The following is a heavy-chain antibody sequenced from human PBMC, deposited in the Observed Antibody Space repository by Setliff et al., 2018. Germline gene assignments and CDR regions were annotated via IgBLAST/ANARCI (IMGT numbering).Heavy chain of an antibody. CDR1: GYTFSSYA. D-gene: IGHD3-22*01. J-gene: IGHJ6*03. V-gene: IGHV1-2*02. CDR3: VREGVDSRSSTDYRYYMDV. CDR2: INPNSGGT. Sequence: GASVKVSCKASGYTFSSYAMNWVRQAPGQGLEWMGCINPNSGGTNYAQKFQGRVTMTRDTSITTAYMELNRLRSDDTAVYYCVREGVDSRSSTDYRYYMDVWGKGTTVTVSS.